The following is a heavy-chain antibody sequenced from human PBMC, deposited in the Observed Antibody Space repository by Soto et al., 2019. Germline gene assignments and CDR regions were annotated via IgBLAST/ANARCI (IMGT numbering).Heavy chain of an antibody. CDR2: ISYDGSNK. J-gene: IGHJ3*02. V-gene: IGHV3-30*18. CDR1: GFTFSYYG. CDR3: AKVQIQASFSGGYDHGAFDI. Sequence: GGSLRLSCEASGFTFSYYGIHWVRQPPGKGLEWVAFISYDGSNKYSVDSVKGRFTVSRDNSKDTLYLQMNSLRAEDTAVYYCAKVQIQASFSGGYDHGAFDIWGQGTMVTVSS. D-gene: IGHD5-12*01.